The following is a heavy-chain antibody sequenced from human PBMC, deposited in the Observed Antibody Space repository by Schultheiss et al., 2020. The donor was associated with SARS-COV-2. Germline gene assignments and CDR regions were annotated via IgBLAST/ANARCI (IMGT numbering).Heavy chain of an antibody. J-gene: IGHJ4*02. Sequence: GASLKISCATSGFTFNYAWMSWVRQAPGKGLEWVGRIKGKPDGGTIDYGAPVKGRFSILKDDSKNTLYLQMNSLKTEDTAVYYCTTVHDFWSGYPLDYWGQGTLVTVSS. CDR3: TTVHDFWSGYPLDY. V-gene: IGHV3-15*01. CDR1: GFTFNYAW. CDR2: IKGKPDGGTI. D-gene: IGHD3-3*01.